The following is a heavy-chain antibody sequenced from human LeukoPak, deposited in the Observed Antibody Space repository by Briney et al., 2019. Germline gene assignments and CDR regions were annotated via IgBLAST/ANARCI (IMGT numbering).Heavy chain of an antibody. D-gene: IGHD2-2*01. V-gene: IGHV1-2*02. CDR2: INPNSGGT. CDR1: GYTFTGYY. CDR3: ARSNRIVVVPAAMSY. J-gene: IGHJ4*02. Sequence: GASVTVSCKASGYTFTGYYMHWVRQAPGQGLEWMGWINPNSGGTNYAQKFQGRVTMTRDTSISTAYMELSRLRSDDAAVYYCARSNRIVVVPAAMSYWGQGTLVTVSS.